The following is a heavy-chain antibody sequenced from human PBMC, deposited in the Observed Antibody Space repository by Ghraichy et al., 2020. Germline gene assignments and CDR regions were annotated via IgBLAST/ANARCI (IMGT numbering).Heavy chain of an antibody. D-gene: IGHD3-22*01. CDR1: GFNLLSYA. CDR3: VSSSGYSSGYFDY. J-gene: IGHJ4*02. Sequence: GGSLRLSFSASGFNLLSYAMHWVRQAPGKGLEYVSAISSNGGSTYYADSVKGRFTISRDNSKNTLYLQMSSLRAEDTAVYYCVSSSGYSSGYFDYWGQGTLVTVSS. CDR2: ISSNGGST. V-gene: IGHV3-64D*06.